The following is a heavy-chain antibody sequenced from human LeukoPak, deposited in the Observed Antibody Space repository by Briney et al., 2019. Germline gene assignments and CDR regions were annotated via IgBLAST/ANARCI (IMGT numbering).Heavy chain of an antibody. D-gene: IGHD5-24*01. J-gene: IGHJ6*03. CDR2: IYYSGST. V-gene: IGHV4-59*01. CDR1: GGSISSYY. CDR3: AREGRYRYGYNEYHSYMDI. Sequence: PSETLSHTCTVSGGSISSYYWSWIRQPPGKGLEWIGYIYYSGSTNYNPSLKSRVTISVDTSKNQFSLKLSSVTAAETAVYYCAREGRYRYGYNEYHSYMDIWGKGTTVTVSS.